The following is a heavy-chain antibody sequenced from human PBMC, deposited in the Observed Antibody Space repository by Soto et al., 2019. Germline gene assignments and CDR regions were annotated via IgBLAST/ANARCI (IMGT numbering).Heavy chain of an antibody. CDR3: AEASAPGGTYFPLWF. V-gene: IGHV3-23*01. J-gene: IGHJ4*02. CDR1: GFTFSSYG. D-gene: IGHD1-26*01. CDR2: ISGSGGST. Sequence: EVQLLESGGGLVQPGGSLRLSCAASGFTFSSYGMSWVRQAPGKGLEWVSSISGSGGSTYYADSVKGRFTISRDNSKNTLYLQMNSLRAEDTAVYYCAEASAPGGTYFPLWFWGQGTLVTVSS.